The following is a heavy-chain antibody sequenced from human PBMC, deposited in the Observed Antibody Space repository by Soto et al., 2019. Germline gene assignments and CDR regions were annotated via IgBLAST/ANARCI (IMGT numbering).Heavy chain of an antibody. V-gene: IGHV1-46*01. CDR1: GYTFTSYY. CDR2: INPSRGST. Sequence: GASVKVSCKAAGYTFTSYYMHWVRQAPGQGLEWMGIINPSRGSTSYAQKFQGRVTMTRDTSTSTVYMELSSLRSEDTAVYYCARDPGGLERRPGAMYYFDYWGQGTLVTVSS. CDR3: ARDPGGLERRPGAMYYFDY. D-gene: IGHD1-1*01. J-gene: IGHJ4*02.